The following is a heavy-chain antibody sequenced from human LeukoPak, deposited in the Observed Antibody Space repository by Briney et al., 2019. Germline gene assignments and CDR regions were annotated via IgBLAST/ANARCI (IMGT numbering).Heavy chain of an antibody. D-gene: IGHD6-13*01. Sequence: GGSLSLFCAASGFILSRYAMSWVRQAPGKGLQWVTGISSSGGSTYYVDSVKGRFTISTDNSKNTLYLQMNSLRAEDTAVYYCAKDGMSMDSSWFDYWGQGTLVTVSS. V-gene: IGHV3-23*01. CDR2: ISSSGGST. J-gene: IGHJ4*02. CDR3: AKDGMSMDSSWFDY. CDR1: GFILSRYA.